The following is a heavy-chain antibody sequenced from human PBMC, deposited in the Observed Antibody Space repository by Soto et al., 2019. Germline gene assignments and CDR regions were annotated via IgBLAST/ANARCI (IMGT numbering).Heavy chain of an antibody. V-gene: IGHV4-31*03. CDR3: ARGAPREMATVLTPLFDY. CDR2: IYYSGST. J-gene: IGHJ4*02. D-gene: IGHD4-4*01. CDR1: GGSISSGGYY. Sequence: SETLSLTCTVSGGSISSGGYYWSWIRQHPGKGLEWIGYIYYSGSTYYNPSLKSRVTISVDTSKNQFSLKLSSVTAADTAVYYCARGAPREMATVLTPLFDYWGQGTLVTVSS.